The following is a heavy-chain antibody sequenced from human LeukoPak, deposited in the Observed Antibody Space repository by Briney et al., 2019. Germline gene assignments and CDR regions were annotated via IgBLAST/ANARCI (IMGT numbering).Heavy chain of an antibody. CDR1: GFTFSSYG. D-gene: IGHD3-22*01. V-gene: IGHV3-30*02. CDR3: AKATYYYDSSGYYWRGAGDY. J-gene: IGHJ4*02. CDR2: IRYDGSNK. Sequence: GGSLRLSRAASGFTFSSYGMHWVRQAPGKGLEWVAVIRYDGSNKYYADSVKGRFTISRDNSKNTLYLQMNSLRAEDTAVYYCAKATYYYDSSGYYWRGAGDYWGQGTLVTVSS.